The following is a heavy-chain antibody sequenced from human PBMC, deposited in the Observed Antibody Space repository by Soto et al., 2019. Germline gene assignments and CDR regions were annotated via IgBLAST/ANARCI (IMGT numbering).Heavy chain of an antibody. Sequence: PVGSLRLSCAASGFSFSSYHMSWVRQGPGKGLEWVSTVSSSGASTYYADSVKSRFTISRDNSKNTLFLQMNTVRADDTAVYYCVRRDGYNLAYWGQGALVTVSS. CDR3: VRRDGYNLAY. J-gene: IGHJ4*02. CDR2: VSSSGAST. D-gene: IGHD5-12*01. CDR1: GFSFSSYH. V-gene: IGHV3-23*01.